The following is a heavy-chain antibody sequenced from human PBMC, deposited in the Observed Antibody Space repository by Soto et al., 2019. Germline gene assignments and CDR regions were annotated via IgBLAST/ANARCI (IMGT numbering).Heavy chain of an antibody. CDR3: ARAIQVRSTNPGP. J-gene: IGHJ5*02. Sequence: ASVKVSWKAAGYAFTIYGISWVRQAPGQGLEWMGWISAYNGNTNYAQKLQGRVTMTTDTSTSTAYMELRSLRSDDTAVYYCARAIQVRSTNPGPWGQGTLVTVSS. CDR2: ISAYNGNT. D-gene: IGHD5-18*01. CDR1: GYAFTIYG. V-gene: IGHV1-18*01.